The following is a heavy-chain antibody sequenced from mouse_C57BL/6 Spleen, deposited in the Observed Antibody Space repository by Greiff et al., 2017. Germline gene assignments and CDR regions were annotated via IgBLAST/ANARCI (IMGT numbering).Heavy chain of an antibody. D-gene: IGHD2-4*01. CDR1: GYTFTSYW. CDR2: IDPSDSET. J-gene: IGHJ4*01. V-gene: IGHV1-52*01. CDR3: ARGGLRVYYAMDY. Sequence: QVQLQQPGAELVRPGSSVKLSCKASGYTFTSYWMHWVKQRPIQGLEWIGNIDPSDSETHYNQKFKDKATLTVDKSSSTAYMQLSSLTSEDSAVYYCARGGLRVYYAMDYWGQGTSVTVSS.